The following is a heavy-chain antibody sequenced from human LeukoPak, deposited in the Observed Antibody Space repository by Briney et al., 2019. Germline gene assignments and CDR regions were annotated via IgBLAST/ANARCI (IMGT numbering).Heavy chain of an antibody. J-gene: IGHJ5*02. CDR1: GFTFSSYW. CDR3: ARMVGASTSWFDP. D-gene: IGHD1-26*01. CDR2: IDTDGSRT. Sequence: GGSLRLACAASGFTFSSYWMHWVRQAPGKGLVWVSRIDTDGSRTSYADSVKGRFTISRDNAKNRLYLQMNSLRGEDTAVYYCARMVGASTSWFDPWGQGTLVTVPS. V-gene: IGHV3-74*01.